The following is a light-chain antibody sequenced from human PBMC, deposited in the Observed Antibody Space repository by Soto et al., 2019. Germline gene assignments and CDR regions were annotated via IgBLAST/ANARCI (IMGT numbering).Light chain of an antibody. Sequence: DIQMTQSPSTLSASVGDRVTITCRASQSISSWLAWYQQKPGKAPKLLIYDASRLESGVPSRFSGSGSGTEFTLTISSLQPADFATYYCQQYNSYSWTFGQGTKVEIK. V-gene: IGKV1-5*01. J-gene: IGKJ1*01. CDR2: DAS. CDR3: QQYNSYSWT. CDR1: QSISSW.